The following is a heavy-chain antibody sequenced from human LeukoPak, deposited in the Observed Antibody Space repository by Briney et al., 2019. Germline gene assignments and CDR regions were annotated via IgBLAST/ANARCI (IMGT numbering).Heavy chain of an antibody. J-gene: IGHJ3*02. CDR3: VRGGIRVSGIDAFDI. Sequence: PGGSLRLSCAASGFTFRDYDMYWVRQTPGRGLEWVSAIGIGDDTHYPDSVKGRFTISRENAKNSLYLQMSSLRDGDTAMYYCVRGGIRVSGIDAFDIWGHGTMVTVSS. D-gene: IGHD5/OR15-5a*01. CDR1: GFTFRDYD. CDR2: IGIGDDT. V-gene: IGHV3-13*01.